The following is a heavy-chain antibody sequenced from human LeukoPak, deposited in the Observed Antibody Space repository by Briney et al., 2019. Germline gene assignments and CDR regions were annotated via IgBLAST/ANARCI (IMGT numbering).Heavy chain of an antibody. V-gene: IGHV3-7*03. J-gene: IGHJ5*02. CDR2: IKYDGTME. D-gene: IGHD5-24*01. Sequence: PGGSLRLSCAASGFTFSSYSMNWVRQAPGKGLEFVAGIKYDGTMESYVDSVNGRFTISRDNAKNSLYLQMNSLRVDDTAVYYCARDLNWPGPWGQGTLVTVSS. CDR3: ARDLNWPGP. CDR1: GFTFSSYS.